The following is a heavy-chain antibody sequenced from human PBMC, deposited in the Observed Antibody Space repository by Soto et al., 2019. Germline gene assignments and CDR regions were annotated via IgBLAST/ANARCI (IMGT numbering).Heavy chain of an antibody. Sequence: SLRLSWAAAGGTCVGYGGRWIRQAPGKGLEWVAVISYDGSNKYYADSVKGRFTISRDNSKNTLYLQMNSLRAEDTAVYYCARGVMYYDSSGYYSSPGYWGQGTLVTVSS. CDR2: ISYDGSNK. CDR3: ARGVMYYDSSGYYSSPGY. J-gene: IGHJ4*02. V-gene: IGHV3-30-3*01. CDR1: GGTCVGYG. D-gene: IGHD3-22*01.